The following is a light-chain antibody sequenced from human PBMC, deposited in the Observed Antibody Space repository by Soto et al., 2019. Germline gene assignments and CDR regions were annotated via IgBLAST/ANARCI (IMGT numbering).Light chain of an antibody. J-gene: IGKJ4*01. V-gene: IGKV3-20*01. CDR3: QQYGTSPQLT. CDR1: QSVRSNF. CDR2: AAS. Sequence: EIVLTQSPGTLSLSPGERAALSCRASQSVRSNFVAWYQQKPGQAPRLLIYAASSRATGIPDRFSGSGSGTDFTLTISRLEPEDFAVYYCQQYGTSPQLTFGGGNRVEIK.